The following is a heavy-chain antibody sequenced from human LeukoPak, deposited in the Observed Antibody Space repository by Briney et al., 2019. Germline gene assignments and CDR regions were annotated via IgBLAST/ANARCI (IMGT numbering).Heavy chain of an antibody. V-gene: IGHV4-34*01. CDR1: GGSFSGYY. J-gene: IGHJ5*02. CDR2: INHSGST. Sequence: SETLSLTCAVYGGSFSGYYWSWIRQPPGKGLEWIGEINHSGSTNYNPSLKSRVNISVDTSKNQFSLKLSSVTAADTAVYYCARESITGTRGGWFDPWGQGTLVTVSS. CDR3: ARESITGTRGGWFDP. D-gene: IGHD1-7*01.